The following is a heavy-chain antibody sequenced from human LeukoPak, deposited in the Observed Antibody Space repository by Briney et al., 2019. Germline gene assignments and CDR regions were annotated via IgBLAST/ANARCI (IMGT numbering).Heavy chain of an antibody. CDR1: GVSISTDY. D-gene: IGHD2-15*01. Sequence: TSSETLSLTCTVSGVSISTDYWSWIRQPPGKGLDWIGYVSFGGGTNYNPSLKSRVITSADTSKNQFSLNLTSVTAADTAVYYCVRASVESGGAFDIWGQGTMVTVSS. V-gene: IGHV4-59*01. CDR3: VRASVESGGAFDI. J-gene: IGHJ3*02. CDR2: VSFGGGT.